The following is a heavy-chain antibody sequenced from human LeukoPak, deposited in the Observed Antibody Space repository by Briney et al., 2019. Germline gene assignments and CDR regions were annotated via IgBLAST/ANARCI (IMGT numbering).Heavy chain of an antibody. CDR2: IYYSAST. CDR3: ASVPHITMVRGVTNRYYYYYGMDV. V-gene: IGHV4-59*08. Sequence: KPSETLSLTCTVSGGSISSYYWSWIRQPPGKGLEWIGYIYYSASTNYNPSLKSRVTISVDTSKNQFSLKLSSVTAADTAVYYCASVPHITMVRGVTNRYYYYYGMDVWGQGTTVTVSS. D-gene: IGHD3-10*01. CDR1: GGSISSYY. J-gene: IGHJ6*02.